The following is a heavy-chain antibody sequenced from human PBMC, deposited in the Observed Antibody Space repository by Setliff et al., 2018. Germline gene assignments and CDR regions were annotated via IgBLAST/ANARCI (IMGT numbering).Heavy chain of an antibody. D-gene: IGHD1-26*01. CDR2: LHTSGST. CDR1: GGSISSGSYY. CDR3: AIDNTIVGATDY. J-gene: IGHJ4*02. Sequence: SETLSLTCAVSGGSISSGSYYWSWIRQPAGKGLEWVGRLHTSGSTNYNPSLKSRVTISVDTSKNQFSLKVTSVTAADTAVYFCAIDNTIVGATDYWGQGTLVTVSS. V-gene: IGHV4-61*02.